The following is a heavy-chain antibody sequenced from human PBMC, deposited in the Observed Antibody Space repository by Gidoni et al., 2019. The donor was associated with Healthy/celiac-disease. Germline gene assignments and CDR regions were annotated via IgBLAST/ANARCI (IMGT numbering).Heavy chain of an antibody. D-gene: IGHD2-2*02. CDR2: IYYSGST. J-gene: IGHJ6*02. CDR1: GGSISSYY. CDR3: GRLGGGDVVVPAAISEYYYYYGMDV. Sequence: QVQLQESGPGLVKPSETLSLTCTVSGGSISSYYWSWIRQPPGKGLDWIGYIYYSGSTTYNPPLKGRATISVDTSKNQFSLKLSSVTAADTAVYYCGRLGGGDVVVPAAISEYYYYYGMDVWGQGTTVTVSS. V-gene: IGHV4-59*01.